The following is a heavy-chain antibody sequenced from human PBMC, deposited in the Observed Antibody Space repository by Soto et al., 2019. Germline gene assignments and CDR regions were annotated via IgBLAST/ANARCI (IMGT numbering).Heavy chain of an antibody. CDR1: GFTFSSYS. J-gene: IGHJ3*02. V-gene: IGHV3-21*01. CDR2: IGSSSSYI. CDR3: ATAEMTTDAFDI. Sequence: GGSLRLSCAASGFTFSSYSMNWVRQAPGKGLEWVSSIGSSSSYIYYADSVKGRFTISRDNAKNLLYLQMNSLRAEDTAVYYCATAEMTTDAFDIWGQGTMVTVSS.